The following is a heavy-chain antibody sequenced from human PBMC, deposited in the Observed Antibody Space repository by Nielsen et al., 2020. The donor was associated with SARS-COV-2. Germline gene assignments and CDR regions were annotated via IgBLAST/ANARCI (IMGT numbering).Heavy chain of an antibody. CDR1: GFSFNTYG. V-gene: IGHV3-30*03. J-gene: IGHJ4*02. Sequence: GESLKISCAASGFSFNTYGMHWVRQAPGKGLDWVAVTSHDGIKKYYAESVKGRFTISKDNSKNTLYLEMNSLRPDDTAVYYCARDSFGNFWSSYYTSLDYWGQGFLVTVSS. CDR2: TSHDGIKK. D-gene: IGHD3-3*01. CDR3: ARDSFGNFWSSYYTSLDY.